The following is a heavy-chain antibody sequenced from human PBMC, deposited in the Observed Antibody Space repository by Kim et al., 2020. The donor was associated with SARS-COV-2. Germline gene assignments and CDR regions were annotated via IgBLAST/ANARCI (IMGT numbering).Heavy chain of an antibody. Sequence: GGSLRLSCAASGFTFSDYYMSWIRQAPGKGLEWVSYISSSSSYTNYADSVKGRFTISRDNAKNSLYLQMNSLRAEDTAVYYCARGKNRIDGLLRNWFEPWGQGTLVTVSS. J-gene: IGHJ5*02. D-gene: IGHD3-22*01. CDR2: ISSSSSYT. CDR1: GFTFSDYY. V-gene: IGHV3-11*05. CDR3: ARGKNRIDGLLRNWFEP.